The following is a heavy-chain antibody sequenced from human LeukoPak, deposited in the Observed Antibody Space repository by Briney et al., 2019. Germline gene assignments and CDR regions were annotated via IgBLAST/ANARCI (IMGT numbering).Heavy chain of an antibody. V-gene: IGHV3-23*01. J-gene: IGHJ3*02. CDR2: ISGSGATT. D-gene: IGHD3-10*01. CDR3: AKSVGIIRRGAFDI. CDR1: GYTFSTYA. Sequence: PGGSLRLSCAASGYTFSTYAMIWVRQAPGKGLEWVSGISGSGATTYYADSAKGRFTISRDNSKNTLYLQMNSLRPENTAVYYCAKSVGIIRRGAFDIWGQGTMVTVSS.